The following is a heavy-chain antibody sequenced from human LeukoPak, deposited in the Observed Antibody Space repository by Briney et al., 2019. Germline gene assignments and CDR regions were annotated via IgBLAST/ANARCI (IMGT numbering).Heavy chain of an antibody. V-gene: IGHV4-59*01. CDR3: ARLLQGSHFDY. CDR2: IYYSGST. Sequence: PSETLSLTCTVSGGSISSYYWSWIRQPPGKGLEWIGYIYYSGSTNYNPSLKSRVTISVDTSKNQFSLKLSFVTAADTAVYYCARLLQGSHFDYWGQGTLVTVSS. CDR1: GGSISSYY. J-gene: IGHJ4*02.